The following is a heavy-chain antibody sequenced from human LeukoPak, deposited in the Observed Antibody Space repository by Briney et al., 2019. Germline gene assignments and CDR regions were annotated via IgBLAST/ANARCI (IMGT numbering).Heavy chain of an antibody. V-gene: IGHV3-48*01. CDR1: GFTFSSYS. CDR2: ISSSSSTI. J-gene: IGHJ4*02. D-gene: IGHD6-6*01. Sequence: GGSLRLSCAASGFTFSSYSMNWVRQAPGKGLEWVSYISSSSSTIYYADSVKGRFTISRDNAKNSLYLQMNSLRAEDTAVYYCARVLEQLVPSYYFDYWGQGTLVTVSS. CDR3: ARVLEQLVPSYYFDY.